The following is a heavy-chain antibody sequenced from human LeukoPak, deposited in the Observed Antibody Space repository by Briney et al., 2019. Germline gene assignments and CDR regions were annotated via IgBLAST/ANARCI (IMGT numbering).Heavy chain of an antibody. J-gene: IGHJ3*02. CDR3: ARDSAFAFDI. D-gene: IGHD1-26*01. Sequence: GGSLRLSCAASGFTFSDDPMNWGRQAPGKGLGWVAHIRSSSITISYADSVKGRFTISRDNAKNSLYLQMNSLRDEDTSVYYCARDSAFAFDIWGQGTMVTVSS. CDR1: GFTFSDDP. V-gene: IGHV3-48*02. CDR2: IRSSSITI.